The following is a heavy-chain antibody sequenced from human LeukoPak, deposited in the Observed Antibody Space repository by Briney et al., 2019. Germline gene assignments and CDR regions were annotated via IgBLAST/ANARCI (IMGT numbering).Heavy chain of an antibody. CDR3: AKGVYYYGSGSYPDFDY. D-gene: IGHD3-10*01. J-gene: IGHJ4*02. CDR1: GFTFNNYG. CDR2: ISYDGSNK. V-gene: IGHV3-30*18. Sequence: PGRSLRLSCAASGFTFNNYGMHWVRQAPGKGLEWMAVISYDGSNKYYADSVKGRFTISKDNSKNTLYLQMNSLRAEDTAVYYCAKGVYYYGSGSYPDFDYWGQGTLVTVSS.